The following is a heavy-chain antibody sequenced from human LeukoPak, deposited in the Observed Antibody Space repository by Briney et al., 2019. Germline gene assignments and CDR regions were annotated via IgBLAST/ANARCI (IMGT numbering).Heavy chain of an antibody. D-gene: IGHD3-10*01. CDR1: GYTFTSYD. CDR3: ARVWFGELDWFDP. J-gene: IGHJ5*02. V-gene: IGHV1-18*01. CDR2: ISAYNGNT. Sequence: ASVKVSCKASGYTFTSYDINWVRQATGQGLEWMGWISAYNGNTNYAQKLQGRVTMTTDTSTSTAYMELRSLRSDDTAVYYCARVWFGELDWFDPWGQGTLVTVSS.